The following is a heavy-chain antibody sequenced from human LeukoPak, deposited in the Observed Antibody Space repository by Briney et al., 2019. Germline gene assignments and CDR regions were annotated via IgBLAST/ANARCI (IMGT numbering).Heavy chain of an antibody. CDR3: ARQRRGPAAGNDY. V-gene: IGHV4-59*08. Sequence: SETLSLTCSVSGGSISSYYWSWIRQPPGKGLEWIGYIYYSGSTNYNPYSGSTNYNPSLKSRVTISVDASKNQFSLQLFSVPAPDPAFISLARQRRGPAAGNDYWGQETWSPSPQ. D-gene: IGHD6-13*01. CDR1: GGSISSYY. J-gene: IGHJ4*01. CDR2: IYYSGSTNYNPYSGST.